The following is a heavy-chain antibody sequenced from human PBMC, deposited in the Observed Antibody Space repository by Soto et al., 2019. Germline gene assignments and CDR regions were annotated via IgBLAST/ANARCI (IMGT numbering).Heavy chain of an antibody. CDR3: ATGAEGVAAHVI. Sequence: QVQLVQSGGEGKKTGASVKVSCKASGYSFTSFGVNWVRQAPGQGLEWMGWVNAYNGNTNYAQKFQGRVTMTADTSTSTAYMELGSLRSDDSGVYFCATGAEGVAAHVIWGPETLGTGSS. CDR1: GYSFTSFG. D-gene: IGHD2-15*01. V-gene: IGHV1-18*01. J-gene: IGHJ4*02. CDR2: VNAYNGNT.